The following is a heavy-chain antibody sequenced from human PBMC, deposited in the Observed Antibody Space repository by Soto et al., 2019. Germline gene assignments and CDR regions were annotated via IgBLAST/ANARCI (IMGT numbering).Heavy chain of an antibody. CDR2: IYPGDSDT. V-gene: IGHV5-51*01. J-gene: IGHJ6*02. CDR1: GYSFTSYW. D-gene: IGHD3-10*01. Sequence: PGESLKISCKGSGYSFTSYWIGWVRQMPGKGLEWMRIIYPGDSDTRYSPSFQGQVTISADKSISTAYLQWSSLKASDTAMYYCARRSITMVRGVIDYYYGMDVWGQGTTVTV. CDR3: ARRSITMVRGVIDYYYGMDV.